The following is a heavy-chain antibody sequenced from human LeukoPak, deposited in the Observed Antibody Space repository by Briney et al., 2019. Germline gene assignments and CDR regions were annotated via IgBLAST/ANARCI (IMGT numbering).Heavy chain of an antibody. D-gene: IGHD3-16*01. J-gene: IGHJ6*03. CDR3: AKLGGQPLHKYDVGV. CDR1: VFTFSSYA. CDR2: MLDRSNST. Sequence: GGSLRLSCGASVFTFSSYAMSWVPQAPGKGLEGVSGMLDRSNSTYYANSVKGRFTSSRDNSNNTRYLQMNRLRAEDTAVYYCAKLGGQPLHKYDVGVWGKGTTVAVSS. V-gene: IGHV3-23*01.